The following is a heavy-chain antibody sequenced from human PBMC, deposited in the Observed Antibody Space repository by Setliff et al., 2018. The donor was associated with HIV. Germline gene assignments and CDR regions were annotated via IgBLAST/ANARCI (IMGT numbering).Heavy chain of an antibody. Sequence: SETLSLTCNVSVGSFSNTNYYWGWIRQPPGKGLEWIGSFHYSGSTSYNPSLRRRVTISVDTSKNQFSLELTSVTAADTAVYYCAKGEGDDSSGLYYNGIDVWGQGTTVTVSS. D-gene: IGHD3-22*01. CDR2: FHYSGST. V-gene: IGHV4-39*01. CDR3: AKGEGDDSSGLYYNGIDV. J-gene: IGHJ6*02. CDR1: VGSFSNTNYY.